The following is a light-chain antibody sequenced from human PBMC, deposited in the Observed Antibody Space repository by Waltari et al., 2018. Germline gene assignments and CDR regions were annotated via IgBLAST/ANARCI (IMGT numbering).Light chain of an antibody. Sequence: QSALTQPPSASGSPGQSVTISCPGIRRDVGGYEYFSWYQHHPGKAPKPIIYEVSKRPSGCPDRFSGSKAGNTASLTVSGLQAEDEGDYYCSSYAGGSTLGVFGGGTKLTVL. CDR3: SSYAGGSTLGV. J-gene: IGLJ3*02. CDR1: RRDVGGYEY. CDR2: EVS. V-gene: IGLV2-8*01.